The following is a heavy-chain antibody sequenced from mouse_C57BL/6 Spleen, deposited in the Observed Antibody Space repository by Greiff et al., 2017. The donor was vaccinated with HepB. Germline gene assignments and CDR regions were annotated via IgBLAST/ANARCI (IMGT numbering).Heavy chain of an antibody. J-gene: IGHJ3*01. CDR3: ARTYYSNYVCAY. CDR1: GYTFTSYW. D-gene: IGHD2-5*01. CDR2: IHPNSGST. Sequence: QVQLKQPGAELVKPGASVKLSCKASGYTFTSYWMHWVKQRPGQGLEWIGMIHPNSGSTNYNEKFKSKATLTVDKSSSTAYMQLSSLTSEDSAVYYCARTYYSNYVCAYWGQGTLVTVSA. V-gene: IGHV1-64*01.